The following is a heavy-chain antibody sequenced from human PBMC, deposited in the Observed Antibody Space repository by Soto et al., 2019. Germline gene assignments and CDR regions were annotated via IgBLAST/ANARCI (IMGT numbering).Heavy chain of an antibody. CDR3: ARQWVDTYSYGSGSFGWFDP. D-gene: IGHD3-10*01. Sequence: QVQLVQSGAEVKKPGASVKVSCKASGYTFTSYGISWVRQAPGQGLEWMGWISAYNGNTNYAQKLQGRVTMTTDTHTSTAYRVRRSLRSDDSAVYYCARQWVDTYSYGSGSFGWFDPWVQGTLVTVSS. V-gene: IGHV1-18*01. CDR2: ISAYNGNT. CDR1: GYTFTSYG. J-gene: IGHJ5*02.